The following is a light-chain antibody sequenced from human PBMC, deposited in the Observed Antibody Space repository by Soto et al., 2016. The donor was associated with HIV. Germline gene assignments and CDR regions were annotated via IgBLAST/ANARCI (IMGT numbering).Light chain of an antibody. CDR3: QSADSSGTYEV. CDR2: KDN. J-gene: IGLJ3*02. Sequence: SYELTQAPSVSVSPGETARITCSGDALPRQHSYWYQQKAGQAPLLVIYKDNERPSGIPPRLSGSSSGTTVTLTISGVQAEDEADYYCQSADSSGTYEVFGGGTRLTVL. CDR1: ALPRQH. V-gene: IGLV3-25*03.